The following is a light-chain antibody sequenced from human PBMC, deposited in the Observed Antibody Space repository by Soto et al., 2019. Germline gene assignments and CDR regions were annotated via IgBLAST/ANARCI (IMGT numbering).Light chain of an antibody. J-gene: IGKJ4*01. CDR1: QSVRSN. CDR3: QQYNNWKVT. V-gene: IGKV3-15*01. CDR2: GAS. Sequence: EIVMTQSPATLSVSPGERATLSCRASQSVRSNLAWYQQKPGQAPRLLIYGASTRATGIPARFSGSGSGTEFTLTISSLQSEDFAVYYCQQYNNWKVTFGGGTKVEIK.